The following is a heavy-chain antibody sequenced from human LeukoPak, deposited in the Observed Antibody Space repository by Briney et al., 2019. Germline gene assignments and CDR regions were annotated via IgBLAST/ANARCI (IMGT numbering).Heavy chain of an antibody. CDR2: INHSGST. V-gene: IGHV4-34*01. J-gene: IGHJ5*02. CDR1: GGSFSGYY. Sequence: PSETLSLTCAVYGGSFSGYYWSWIRQPPGNGLEWIGEINHSGSTNYNPSLKSRVTISGDTSKNQFSLKLSSVTAADTAVNNCGIMMCDFWSGYRWFDPWPEETLDTV. D-gene: IGHD3-3*01. CDR3: GIMMCDFWSGYRWFDP.